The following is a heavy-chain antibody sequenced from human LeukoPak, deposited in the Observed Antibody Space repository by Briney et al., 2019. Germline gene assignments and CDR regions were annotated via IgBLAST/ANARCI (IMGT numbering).Heavy chain of an antibody. CDR2: IYTSGST. CDR3: ARGYSYGLFDY. CDR1: GGSLSSYY. V-gene: IGHV4-4*07. Sequence: SETLSLTCTVSGGSLSSYYWSWIRQPAGKGLEWIGRIYTSGSTNYNPSLKSRVTVSVDTSKNQFSLKLSSVTAADTAVYYCARGYSYGLFDYWGQGTLVTVSS. D-gene: IGHD5-18*01. J-gene: IGHJ4*02.